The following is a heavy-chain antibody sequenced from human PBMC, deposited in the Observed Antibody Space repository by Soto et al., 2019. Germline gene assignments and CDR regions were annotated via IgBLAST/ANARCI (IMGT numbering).Heavy chain of an antibody. CDR3: AAELYSGGSCCSFDI. CDR1: GFAFGNSA. V-gene: IGHV1-58*01. D-gene: IGHD2-15*01. Sequence: GASVKVSCKTSGFAFGNSAVQWVRQARGQSLEWMGWIVVGSGTTNYEQRLQKRVTITRDMSTSTVNMELGCLRSEDTAVYYCAAELYSGGSCCSFDIWGQGTMVTVSS. J-gene: IGHJ3*02. CDR2: IVVGSGTT.